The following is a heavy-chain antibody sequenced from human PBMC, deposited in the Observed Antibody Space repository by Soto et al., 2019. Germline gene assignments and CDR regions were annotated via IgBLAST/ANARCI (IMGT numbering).Heavy chain of an antibody. CDR3: ARQGYGSGPSWFDS. V-gene: IGHV4-38-2*01. CDR1: DCSSIHGYY. CDR2: IFYNGNT. Sequence: PFEPLSLTWAVSDCSSIHGYYWGWIRQPPGKGLEWIGSIFYNGNTYYNPSLKSRVTISVDTSKNHFSLRLNSVTAAVTALYYCARQGYGSGPSWFDSWGQGTLVTVSS. J-gene: IGHJ5*01. D-gene: IGHD3-10*01.